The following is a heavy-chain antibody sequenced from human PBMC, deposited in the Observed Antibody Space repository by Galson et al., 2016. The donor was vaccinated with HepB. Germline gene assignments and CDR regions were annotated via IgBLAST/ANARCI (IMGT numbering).Heavy chain of an antibody. CDR3: ARLLGGLHPFDI. Sequence: QSGAEVKKPGESLKISCQGSGYTFATYWIGWVRQMPGKGLEWMGMIYPGDSNARYSLSFQGQVTISADKSTNIAYVQWSSLKASDTAIYYCARLLGGLHPFDIWGQGTMVTVSS. J-gene: IGHJ3*02. CDR1: GYTFATYW. D-gene: IGHD4-23*01. V-gene: IGHV5-51*01. CDR2: IYPGDSNA.